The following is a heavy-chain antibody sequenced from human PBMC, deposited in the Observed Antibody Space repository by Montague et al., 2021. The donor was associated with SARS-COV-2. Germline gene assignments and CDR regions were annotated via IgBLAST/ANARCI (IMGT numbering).Heavy chain of an antibody. CDR3: ARGREHINMVVVVVTGGEYYFDF. V-gene: IGHV4-34*01. CDR1: DESFSDYS. D-gene: IGHD3-22*01. Sequence: SETLSLTCAVYDESFSDYSWTWIRQPPGKGLEWIGEINHRGSTNYNPSLKSRVTISIDTSKNQFSLKMTPVTAADTAVYYCARGREHINMVVVVVTGGEYYFDFWGQGTLVAVSS. J-gene: IGHJ4*02. CDR2: INHRGST.